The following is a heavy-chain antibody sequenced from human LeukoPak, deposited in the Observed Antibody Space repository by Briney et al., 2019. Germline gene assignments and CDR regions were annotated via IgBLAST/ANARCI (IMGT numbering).Heavy chain of an antibody. Sequence: GGSLRLSCAASGFTFSSYAMSWVRQAPGKGLEWVAIISYDGSNKKYGDSVKARFTISRDNSENTLYLQMDSLRPEDTAVYYCARTPYSTGWGYFDHWGQGTLATVSS. CDR2: ISYDGSNK. V-gene: IGHV3-30*01. D-gene: IGHD6-19*01. CDR1: GFTFSSYA. J-gene: IGHJ4*02. CDR3: ARTPYSTGWGYFDH.